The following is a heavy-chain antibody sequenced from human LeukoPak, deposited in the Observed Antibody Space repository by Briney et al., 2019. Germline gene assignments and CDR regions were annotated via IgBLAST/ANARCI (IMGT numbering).Heavy chain of an antibody. CDR2: IYHSGST. CDR1: GGSISSGGYS. D-gene: IGHD2-15*01. CDR3: ARGARGGLLY. V-gene: IGHV4-30-2*01. J-gene: IGHJ4*02. Sequence: SQTPSPTCAVSGGSISSGGYSWSWIRQPPGKGLEWIGYIYHSGSTYYNPSLKSRVTISVDRSKNQFSLKLSSVTAADTAVYYCARGARGGLLYWGQGTLVTVSS.